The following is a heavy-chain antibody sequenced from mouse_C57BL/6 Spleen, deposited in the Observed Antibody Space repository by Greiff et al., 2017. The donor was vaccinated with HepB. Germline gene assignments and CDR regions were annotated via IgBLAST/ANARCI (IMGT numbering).Heavy chain of an antibody. V-gene: IGHV5-4*03. CDR3: ARALYYGSSYDWYFDV. Sequence: EVKVVESGGGLVKPGGSLKLSCAASGFTFSSYAMSWVRQTPEKRLEWVATISDGGSYTYYPDNVKGRFTISRDNAKNNLYLQMSHLKSEDTAMYYCARALYYGSSYDWYFDVWGTGTTVTVSS. D-gene: IGHD1-1*01. J-gene: IGHJ1*03. CDR2: ISDGGSYT. CDR1: GFTFSSYA.